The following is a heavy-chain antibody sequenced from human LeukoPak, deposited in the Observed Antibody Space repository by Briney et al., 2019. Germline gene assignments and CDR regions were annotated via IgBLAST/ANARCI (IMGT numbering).Heavy chain of an antibody. V-gene: IGHV3-23*01. CDR2: IGGSGGST. CDR3: AKVPVTSIAAYYFDY. Sequence: GGSLRLSCAASGFTFSSYAMSWVRQAPGKGLEWVSAIGGSGGSTYYADSVKGRFTISRDNSKNTLYLQMNSLRAEDTAVYYCAKVPVTSIAAYYFDYWGQGTLVTVSS. CDR1: GFTFSSYA. D-gene: IGHD6-25*01. J-gene: IGHJ4*02.